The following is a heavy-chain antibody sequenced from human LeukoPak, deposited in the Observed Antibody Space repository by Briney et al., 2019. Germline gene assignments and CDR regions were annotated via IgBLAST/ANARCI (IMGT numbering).Heavy chain of an antibody. D-gene: IGHD3-22*01. CDR1: GGTFSSYA. CDR2: IIPIFGIA. Sequence: ASVKVSCKASGGTFSSYAISGVRQAPGQGLAWMGRIIPIFGIANYAQKLQGRVTITADKSTSTAYMELSSLRSEDTAVYYCARRDYDSSGYHYYYGMDVWGQGTTVTVSS. CDR3: ARRDYDSSGYHYYYGMDV. J-gene: IGHJ6*02. V-gene: IGHV1-69*04.